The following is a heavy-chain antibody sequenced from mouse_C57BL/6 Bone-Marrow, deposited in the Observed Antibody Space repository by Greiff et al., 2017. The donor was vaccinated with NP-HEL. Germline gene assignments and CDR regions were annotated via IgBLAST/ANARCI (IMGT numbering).Heavy chain of an antibody. CDR2: IYPRDGST. CDR1: GYTFTDHT. CDR3: AREGGFYYGYDVGYFDV. J-gene: IGHJ1*03. Sequence: VQLQQSDAELVKPGASVKISCKVSGYTFTDHTIHWMKQRPEQGLEWIGYIYPRDGSTKYNEKFKGKATLTADKSSSTAYMQLHSLTSEDSAVYFCAREGGFYYGYDVGYFDVWGTGTTVTFSS. V-gene: IGHV1-78*01. D-gene: IGHD2-2*01.